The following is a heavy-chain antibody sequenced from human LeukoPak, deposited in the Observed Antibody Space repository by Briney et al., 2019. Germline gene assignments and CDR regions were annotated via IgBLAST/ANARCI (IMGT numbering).Heavy chain of an antibody. J-gene: IGHJ4*02. D-gene: IGHD2-8*01. V-gene: IGHV1-8*01. CDR1: GYTFTSYD. CDR2: MNPNSGNT. Sequence: ASVKVSCKASGYTFTSYDINWVRQATGQGLEWTGWMNPNSGNTGYAQKFQGRVTMTRNTSITTAYMELSSLRSEDTAVYYCARPFQNGARDFDYWGQGTLVTVSS. CDR3: ARPFQNGARDFDY.